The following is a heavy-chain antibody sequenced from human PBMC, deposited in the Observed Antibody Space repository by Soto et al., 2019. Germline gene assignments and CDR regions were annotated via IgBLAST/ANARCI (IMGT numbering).Heavy chain of an antibody. V-gene: IGHV5-51*01. J-gene: IGHJ5*02. CDR1: GDSFITYW. CDR3: ARRTYDLERQNWFDP. CDR2: IHPADSDT. D-gene: IGHD3-3*01. Sequence: EVQLVQSGAEVMKPGESLKISCKNSGDSFITYWIGWVRQMPGKGLEWVAIIHPADSDTRYSPSFQGRVTISADTSINTIYLQWYNLKASDTAIYYCARRTYDLERQNWFDPWGQGSLVTVSS.